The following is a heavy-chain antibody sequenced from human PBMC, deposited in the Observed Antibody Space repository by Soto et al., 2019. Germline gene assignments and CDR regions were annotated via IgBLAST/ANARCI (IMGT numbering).Heavy chain of an antibody. CDR2: IYYSGST. CDR1: GGSISSSSYY. Sequence: QLQLQESGPGLVKPSETLSLTCTVSGGSISSSSYYWGWIRQPPGKGLEWIGSIYYSGSTYYNPSLKSRVTISVDTSKNQFSLKLSSVTAADTAVYYCARHGASGGWFDPWGQGTLVTVSS. D-gene: IGHD3-10*01. CDR3: ARHGASGGWFDP. V-gene: IGHV4-39*01. J-gene: IGHJ5*02.